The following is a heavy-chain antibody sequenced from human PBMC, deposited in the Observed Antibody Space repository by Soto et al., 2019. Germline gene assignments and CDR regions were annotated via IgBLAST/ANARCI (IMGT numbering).Heavy chain of an antibody. Sequence: EVQVLESGGGLVQPGGSLRLSCAASGFTFSTYAMSWVRQAPGKGLEWVSAISGSGDNTYYADSVQGRFTISRDNSKNTLFLHMNSLRAEDTALYYCTKEAADVGIGWFEPLGQGTLVTVSS. CDR2: ISGSGDNT. V-gene: IGHV3-23*01. J-gene: IGHJ5*02. CDR3: TKEAADVGIGWFEP. D-gene: IGHD6-13*01. CDR1: GFTFSTYA.